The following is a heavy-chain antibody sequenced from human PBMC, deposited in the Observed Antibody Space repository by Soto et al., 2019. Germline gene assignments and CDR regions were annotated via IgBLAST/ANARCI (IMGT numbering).Heavy chain of an antibody. CDR2: ISSSSYI. CDR3: ARGMSLPVSGLDY. Sequence: EVQLVESGGGLVKPGGSLRLSCAASGFIFSSYSMTWVRQAPGKGLEWLSSISSSSYIYYGDSVKGRFTISRDNTKNSLYLQMNSLRAEDTAVYYCARGMSLPVSGLDYWGQGTLVTVSS. D-gene: IGHD6-19*01. CDR1: GFIFSSYS. J-gene: IGHJ4*02. V-gene: IGHV3-21*02.